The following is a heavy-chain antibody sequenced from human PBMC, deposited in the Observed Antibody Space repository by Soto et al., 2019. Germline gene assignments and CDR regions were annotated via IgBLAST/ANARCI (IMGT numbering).Heavy chain of an antibody. Sequence: QVQLVESGGGVVQPGRSLRLSCAASGFTFSSYAMHWVRQAPGKGLEWVAVISYDGSNKYYADSVKGRFTISRDNSKNTLYLQMNSLRAEDTAVYYCAREGQYCSGGSCYPGPYYYYGMDVW. V-gene: IGHV3-30-3*01. CDR3: AREGQYCSGGSCYPGPYYYYGMDV. CDR1: GFTFSSYA. J-gene: IGHJ6*01. D-gene: IGHD2-15*01. CDR2: ISYDGSNK.